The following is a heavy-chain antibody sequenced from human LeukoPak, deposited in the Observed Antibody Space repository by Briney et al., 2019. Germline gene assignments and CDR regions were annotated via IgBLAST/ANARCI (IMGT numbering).Heavy chain of an antibody. D-gene: IGHD1/OR15-1a*01. CDR3: ARGGYNWDTDAGRFDP. CDR2: ISGSGESK. V-gene: IGHV3-23*01. Sequence: PGGSLRLSCAAAGFTFSSYAMHWVRQVAGKGLEWVSGISGSGESKFYADSVKGRFTVSRDNSKNTLYLQMNSLRVEDTAVYYCARGGYNWDTDAGRFDPWGLGTLVTVSS. J-gene: IGHJ5*02. CDR1: GFTFSSYA.